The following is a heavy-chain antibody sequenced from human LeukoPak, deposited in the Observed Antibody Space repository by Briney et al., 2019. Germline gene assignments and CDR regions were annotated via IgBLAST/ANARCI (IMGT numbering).Heavy chain of an antibody. D-gene: IGHD3-22*01. Sequence: GGSLGLSCAACGFAFSTYTMNWARQAPGQGLEWVASINSGGTTTHYAFSVKGRFTISRDNAQNVLYLQMNGLRGDDAAVYYCLRGDSRDFWGQGTLVTVSS. CDR1: GFAFSTYT. V-gene: IGHV3-21*06. CDR2: INSGGTTT. J-gene: IGHJ4*02. CDR3: LRGDSRDF.